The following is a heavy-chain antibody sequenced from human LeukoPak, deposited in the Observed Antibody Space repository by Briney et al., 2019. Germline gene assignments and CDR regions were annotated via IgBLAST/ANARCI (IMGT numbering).Heavy chain of an antibody. CDR1: GGTFSSYA. J-gene: IGHJ6*02. CDR3: ARKALGGTTFYYYYGMDV. V-gene: IGHV1-69*13. CDR2: IIPIFGTA. Sequence: VASVKVSCRASGGTFSSYAISWVRQAPGQGLEWMGGIIPIFGTANYAQKFQGRVTITADESTSTAYMELSSLRSEDTAVYYCARKALGGTTFYYYYGMDVWGQGTTVTVSS. D-gene: IGHD2-15*01.